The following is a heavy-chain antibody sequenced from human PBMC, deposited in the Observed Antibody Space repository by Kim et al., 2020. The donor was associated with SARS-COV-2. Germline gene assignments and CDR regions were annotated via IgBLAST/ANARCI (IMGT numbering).Heavy chain of an antibody. V-gene: IGHV1-3*01. D-gene: IGHD3-10*01. CDR1: GYTFTSYA. CDR2: INAGNGNT. CDR3: ASGIWFGELLSPYGMDV. Sequence: ASVKVSCKASGYTFTSYAMHWVRQAPGQRLEWMGWINAGNGNTKYSQKFQGRVTITRDTSASTAYMELSSLRSEDTAVYYCASGIWFGELLSPYGMDVWGQGTTVTVSS. J-gene: IGHJ6*02.